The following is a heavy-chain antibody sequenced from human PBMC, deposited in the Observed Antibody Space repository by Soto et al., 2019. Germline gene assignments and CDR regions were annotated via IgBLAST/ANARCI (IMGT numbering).Heavy chain of an antibody. D-gene: IGHD3-22*01. CDR1: GFTFSSYA. J-gene: IGHJ3*02. Sequence: GGSLRLSCAASGFTFSSYAMSWVRQAPGKGLEWVSAISGSGGSTYYADSVKGRFTISRDNSKNTLYLQMNSLRAEDTAVYYCAKMGRINYYDSSGYYYSYAFDIWGQGTMVTVSS. V-gene: IGHV3-23*01. CDR3: AKMGRINYYDSSGYYYSYAFDI. CDR2: ISGSGGST.